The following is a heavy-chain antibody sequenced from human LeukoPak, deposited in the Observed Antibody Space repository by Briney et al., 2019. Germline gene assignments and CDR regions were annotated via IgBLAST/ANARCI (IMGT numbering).Heavy chain of an antibody. Sequence: PSETLSLTCTVSGGSISGYYWNWIRQPAGKGLHWVGRIFSSGGTHYNPSLQSRVTMPVDTSKNQFSLKLSSVTAADTAVYYCARGGHSGNDYWGQGTLVTVSS. CDR3: ARGGHSGNDY. V-gene: IGHV4-4*07. J-gene: IGHJ4*02. CDR2: IFSSGGT. D-gene: IGHD5-12*01. CDR1: GGSISGYY.